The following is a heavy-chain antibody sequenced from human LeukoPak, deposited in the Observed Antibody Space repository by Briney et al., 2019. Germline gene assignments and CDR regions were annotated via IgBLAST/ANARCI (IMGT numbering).Heavy chain of an antibody. CDR3: ARGGRFGGHDAFDI. CDR2: IYYSGSA. J-gene: IGHJ3*02. V-gene: IGHV4-59*01. CDR1: GGSIGSYY. D-gene: IGHD3-10*01. Sequence: SETLSLTCTVSGGSIGSYYWIWIRQPPGKGLEYIGYIYYSGSANYNPSLKGRVTISVDTSKNQFSLKLSSVTAADTAVYYCARGGRFGGHDAFDIWGQGTMVTVSS.